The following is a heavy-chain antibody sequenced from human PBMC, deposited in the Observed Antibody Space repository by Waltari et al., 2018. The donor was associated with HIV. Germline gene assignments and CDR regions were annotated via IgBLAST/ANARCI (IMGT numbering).Heavy chain of an antibody. Sequence: EVQLVESGGGLVKPGGSLRLSCAASGFTFSTYNMNWVRQAPGKGLGWVSSIISVGSYIYYPDSFKGRFTISRDNAKNSLYLQMNSLRAEDTAVYYCAGGGYDYAWGTYRPFDYWGQGTLVTVSS. V-gene: IGHV3-21*03. J-gene: IGHJ4*02. CDR2: IISVGSYI. CDR3: AGGGYDYAWGTYRPFDY. D-gene: IGHD3-16*02. CDR1: GFTFSTYN.